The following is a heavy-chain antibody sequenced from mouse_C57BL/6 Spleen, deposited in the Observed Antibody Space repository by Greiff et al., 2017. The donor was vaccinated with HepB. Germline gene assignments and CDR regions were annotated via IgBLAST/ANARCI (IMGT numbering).Heavy chain of an antibody. J-gene: IGHJ3*01. V-gene: IGHV1-81*01. Sequence: VQLQQSGAELARPGASVKLSCKASGYTFTSYGISWVKQRTGQGLEWIGEIYPRSGNTYYNEKFKGKATLTADKSSSTAYMELRSLTSEDSAVYFCARSYYDYDETGFAYWGQGTLVTVSA. CDR3: ARSYYDYDETGFAY. D-gene: IGHD2-4*01. CDR1: GYTFTSYG. CDR2: IYPRSGNT.